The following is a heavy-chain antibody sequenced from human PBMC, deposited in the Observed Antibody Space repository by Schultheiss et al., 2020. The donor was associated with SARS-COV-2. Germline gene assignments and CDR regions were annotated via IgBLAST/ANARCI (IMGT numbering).Heavy chain of an antibody. J-gene: IGHJ3*02. D-gene: IGHD3-3*01. V-gene: IGHV1-18*01. Sequence: ASVKVSCKASGYTFTSYGISWVRQAPGQGLEWMGWISAYNGNTNYAQKLQGRVTMTTDTSTSTAYMELRSLRSDDTAVYYCARVPFTIFGVVDAFDIWGQGTMVTVSS. CDR2: ISAYNGNT. CDR1: GYTFTSYG. CDR3: ARVPFTIFGVVDAFDI.